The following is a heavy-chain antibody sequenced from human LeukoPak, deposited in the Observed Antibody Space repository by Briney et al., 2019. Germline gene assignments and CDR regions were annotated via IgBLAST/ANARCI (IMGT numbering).Heavy chain of an antibody. CDR1: GSISGYY. Sequence: SETLSLTCTVSGSISGYYWSWIRQPPGKGLEWIGNIYTSGSTNYNPSLESRVTISVDTSKNQFSLDLSSVTAADTAVYYCARQKCTSASCLTKNAFDIWGQGTMVTVSS. J-gene: IGHJ3*02. D-gene: IGHD2-2*01. CDR2: IYTSGST. V-gene: IGHV4-4*09. CDR3: ARQKCTSASCLTKNAFDI.